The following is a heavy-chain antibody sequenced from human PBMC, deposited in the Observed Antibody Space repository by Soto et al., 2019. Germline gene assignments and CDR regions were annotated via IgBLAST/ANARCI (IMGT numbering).Heavy chain of an antibody. CDR1: GFTFSSYW. Sequence: PGGSLRLSCAASGFTFSSYWMHWVRQAPGKGLVWVSRINSDGSSTSYAESVKGRFTISRDNAKNTLYLQMNSLRAEDTAVYYCARAQKGYYYGSGSYYNRPFDYWGQGTLVTVSS. CDR2: INSDGSST. J-gene: IGHJ4*02. CDR3: ARAQKGYYYGSGSYYNRPFDY. V-gene: IGHV3-74*01. D-gene: IGHD3-10*01.